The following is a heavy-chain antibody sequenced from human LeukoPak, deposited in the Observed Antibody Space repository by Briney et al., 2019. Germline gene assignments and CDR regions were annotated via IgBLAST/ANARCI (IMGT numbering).Heavy chain of an antibody. CDR2: IYYSGST. Sequence: PSETLSLTCTVSGGSISSYYWSWIRQPPGKGLEWIGYIYYSGSTNYNPSLKSRVTISVDTSKNQFSLKLSSVTAADTAVYYCARGTAARYVYWGQGTLVTVSS. V-gene: IGHV4-59*01. CDR3: ARGTAARYVY. J-gene: IGHJ4*02. D-gene: IGHD6-6*01. CDR1: GGSISSYY.